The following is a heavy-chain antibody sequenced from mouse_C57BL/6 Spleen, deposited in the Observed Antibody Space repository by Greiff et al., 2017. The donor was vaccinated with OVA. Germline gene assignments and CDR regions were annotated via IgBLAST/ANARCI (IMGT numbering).Heavy chain of an antibody. D-gene: IGHD3-3*01. CDR2: ISSGGSYT. V-gene: IGHV5-6*02. CDR3: ARLGWADAYFDY. Sequence: DVMLVESGGDLVKPGGSLKLSCAASGFTFSSYGMSWVRQTPDKRLEWVATISSGGSYTYYPDSVKGRFNISRDNAKNTQYLRMSSLESDDTAVYYCARLGWADAYFDYWGQGTTLTVSS. J-gene: IGHJ2*01. CDR1: GFTFSSYG.